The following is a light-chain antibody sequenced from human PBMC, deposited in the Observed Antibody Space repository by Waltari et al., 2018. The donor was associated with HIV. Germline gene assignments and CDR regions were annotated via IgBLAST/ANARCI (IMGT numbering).Light chain of an antibody. CDR1: SSNIGDNT. CDR3: ATWDDSLNGHVV. CDR2: TNT. J-gene: IGLJ2*01. V-gene: IGLV1-44*01. Sequence: QSVLTQPPSASGTPGQRVTISCSGSSSNIGDNTVNWYQHLPGTAPKLLIYTNTQRPSGFPARFSGSKSGTSASLAISGLQSEDEADYYCATWDDSLNGHVVFGGGTKLTVL.